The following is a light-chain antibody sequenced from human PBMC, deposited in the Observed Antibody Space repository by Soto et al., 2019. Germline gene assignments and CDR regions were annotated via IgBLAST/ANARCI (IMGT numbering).Light chain of an antibody. CDR3: QQYGASPFN. J-gene: IGKJ3*01. Sequence: EVVLTQSPGTLSLSPGERATLSCRASQSVSGTYLAWYQQRPGQAPKVLIYGASSRAAGIPDRFSGSGSGTDFTLTISRLEPEDLAVYYCQQYGASPFNFGPRTKVDI. V-gene: IGKV3-20*01. CDR1: QSVSGTY. CDR2: GAS.